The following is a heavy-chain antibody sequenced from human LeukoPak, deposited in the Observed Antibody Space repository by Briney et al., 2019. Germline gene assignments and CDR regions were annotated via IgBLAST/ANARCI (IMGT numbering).Heavy chain of an antibody. V-gene: IGHV1-69*13. CDR3: ARGAGPTLEWFFVY. CDR1: GGTFTSYA. D-gene: IGHD3-3*01. CDR2: IIPIFETA. J-gene: IGHJ4*02. Sequence: ASVKVSCKASGGTFTSYAISWVRQAPGQGLEWMGGIIPIFETAKYAQKFQGRVTITADESTSTAYMELSSLRSEDTAVYYCARGAGPTLEWFFVYWGQGTLVTVSS.